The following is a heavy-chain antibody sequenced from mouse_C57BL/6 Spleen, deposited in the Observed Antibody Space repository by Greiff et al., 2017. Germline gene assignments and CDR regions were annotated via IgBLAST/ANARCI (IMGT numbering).Heavy chain of an antibody. V-gene: IGHV5-16*01. CDR2: INYDGSST. CDR3: ARGGYYGNPAWFAY. D-gene: IGHD2-1*01. CDR1: GFTFSDYY. J-gene: IGHJ3*01. Sequence: EVQVVESEGGLVQPGSSMKLSCTASGFTFSDYYMAWVRQVPEKGLEWVANINYDGSSTYYLDSLKSRFIISRDNAKNILYLQMSSLKSEDTATYYCARGGYYGNPAWFAYWGQGTLVTVSA.